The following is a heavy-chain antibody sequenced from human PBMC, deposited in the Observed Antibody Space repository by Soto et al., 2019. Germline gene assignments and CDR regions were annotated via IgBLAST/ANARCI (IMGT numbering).Heavy chain of an antibody. D-gene: IGHD5-18*01. CDR1: GFTSSSYA. J-gene: IGHJ6*02. Sequence: GGSLRLSCAASGFTSSSYAMSWVRQAPGKGLEWASAISGSGGSTYYADSVKGRFTISRDNSKNTLYLQMNSLRAEDTAVYYCAKDPGGYSYGHGYYYYGMDVWGQGTTVTVSS. CDR3: AKDPGGYSYGHGYYYYGMDV. CDR2: ISGSGGST. V-gene: IGHV3-23*01.